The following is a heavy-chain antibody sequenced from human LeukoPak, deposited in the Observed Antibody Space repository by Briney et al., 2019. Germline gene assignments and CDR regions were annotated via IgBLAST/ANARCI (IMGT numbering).Heavy chain of an antibody. D-gene: IGHD3-22*01. CDR3: ARDSAVYDSSGYFLHAFDI. Sequence: DSVKVSCKASGYTFTGYYMHWVRQAPGLGLEWMGWINTNSGGRNCAQNFQGRVTMTRDTSISTAYMELSRLRSDDTAVYYCARDSAVYDSSGYFLHAFDIWGQGTMVTVSS. CDR2: INTNSGGR. CDR1: GYTFTGYY. V-gene: IGHV1-2*02. J-gene: IGHJ3*02.